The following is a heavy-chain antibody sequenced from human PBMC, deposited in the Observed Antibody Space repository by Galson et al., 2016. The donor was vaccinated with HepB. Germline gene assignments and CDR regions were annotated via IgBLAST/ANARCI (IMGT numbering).Heavy chain of an antibody. CDR2: ISGSGGST. V-gene: IGHV3-23*01. J-gene: IGHJ6*04. D-gene: IGHD3-10*01. CDR1: GITFSSHA. CDR3: AKGPRGWGHGSFYGMDI. Sequence: SLRLSCAASGITFSSHAMSWVRQAPGKGLEWVSGISGSGGSTSYADSVKGRFTISRDNSENTLHLQMNFLRAEDTAIYFGAKGPRGWGHGSFYGMDIWGKGTTVTVSS.